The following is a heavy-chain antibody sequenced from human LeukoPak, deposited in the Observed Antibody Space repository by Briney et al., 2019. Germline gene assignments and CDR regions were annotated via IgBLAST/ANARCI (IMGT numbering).Heavy chain of an antibody. Sequence: EASVKVSCKASGYTFTGYYMHWVRQAPGQGLEWMGWINPNSGGTNYAQKFQGGVTMTRDTSISTAYMELSRLRSDDTAVYYCARGGSYYDSSGYSYYYYYMDVWGKGTTVTVSS. CDR3: ARGGSYYDSSGYSYYYYYMDV. CDR2: INPNSGGT. J-gene: IGHJ6*03. D-gene: IGHD3-22*01. V-gene: IGHV1-2*02. CDR1: GYTFTGYY.